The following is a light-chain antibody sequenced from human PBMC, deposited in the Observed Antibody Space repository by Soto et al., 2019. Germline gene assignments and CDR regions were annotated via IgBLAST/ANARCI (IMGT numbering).Light chain of an antibody. Sequence: EIVLTQSPGTLSLSPGERATLSCRASQTVNSDYFSWYQQKPGQAPMLLIYGASSGATGIPGRFSGSCSGTDSTLTSTRQEAEDFAVYYCQHYSWSPLTFGGGTKVEIK. J-gene: IGKJ4*01. CDR3: QHYSWSPLT. V-gene: IGKV3-20*01. CDR1: QTVNSDY. CDR2: GAS.